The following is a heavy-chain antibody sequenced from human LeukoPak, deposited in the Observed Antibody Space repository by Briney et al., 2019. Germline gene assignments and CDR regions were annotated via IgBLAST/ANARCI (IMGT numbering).Heavy chain of an antibody. CDR1: GYSISSGYY. J-gene: IGHJ4*02. CDR3: ARVGVVRGVDY. D-gene: IGHD3-10*01. V-gene: IGHV4-38-2*01. CDR2: IYHSGST. Sequence: AETLSLTCAVSGYSISSGYYWGWIRQPPGKGLEWIGSIYHSGSTYDNPSLKSRVIMSVDTSKNQFSLKLTSVTAADTAVYYCARVGVVRGVDYWGQGTLVTVSS.